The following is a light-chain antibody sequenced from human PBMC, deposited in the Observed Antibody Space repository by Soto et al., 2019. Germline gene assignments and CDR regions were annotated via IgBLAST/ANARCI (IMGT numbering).Light chain of an antibody. CDR1: SASITSNY. J-gene: IGLJ2*01. CDR2: EDD. V-gene: IGLV6-57*02. CDR3: QSYDDNIVV. Sequence: LILTQPRSVSGSPGTTVTIPCTGSSASITSNYVQWYQQRPGSAPITLIYEDDQRPSGVPDRFSGSIHSSSDSASLTISGLKTEDEADYYCQSYDDNIVVFGGGTKVTVL.